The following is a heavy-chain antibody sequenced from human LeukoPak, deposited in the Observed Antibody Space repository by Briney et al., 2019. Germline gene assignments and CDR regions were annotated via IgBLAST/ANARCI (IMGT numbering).Heavy chain of an antibody. CDR3: ARDGQQLAPYAMDV. V-gene: IGHV3-33*01. CDR2: IWYDGSNK. D-gene: IGHD6-13*01. Sequence: PGGSVRLSCPASGFSFGSHAVHWVRQAAGKGLEWLAQIWYDGSNKYYVDSVKGRFTTSRDNSKNTVYLQMNSLRAEDTAVYFCARDGQQLAPYAMDVWGQGTTVTVSS. J-gene: IGHJ6*02. CDR1: GFSFGSHA.